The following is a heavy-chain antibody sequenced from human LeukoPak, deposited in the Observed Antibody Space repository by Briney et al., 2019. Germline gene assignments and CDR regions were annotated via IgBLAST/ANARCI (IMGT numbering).Heavy chain of an antibody. V-gene: IGHV1-2*02. Sequence: GASVKVSCKASGYTFTGYYMHWVRQAPGQGLEWMGWINPNSGGTNYAQKFQGRVTMTRDTSISTAYMELSRLRSDDTAVYYCARDDVRGLSARDYWGQGTLVTVSS. J-gene: IGHJ4*02. CDR3: ARDDVRGLSARDY. D-gene: IGHD2/OR15-2a*01. CDR1: GYTFTGYY. CDR2: INPNSGGT.